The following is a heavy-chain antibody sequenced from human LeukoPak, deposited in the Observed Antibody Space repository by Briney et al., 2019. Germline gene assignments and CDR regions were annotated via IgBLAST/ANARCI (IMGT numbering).Heavy chain of an antibody. CDR1: GFTLSSSN. J-gene: IGHJ4*02. D-gene: IGHD1-26*01. CDR3: ARDDIIMGAAN. V-gene: IGHV3-48*03. Sequence: GGSLRLSCAASGFTLSSSNMNWVRQAPGKGLEWVSYITSSGNSVYYADSVNGRFTISRDNAKNSLYLQMNSLRAEDTAIYYCARDDIIMGAANWGQGTLVTVSS. CDR2: ITSSGNSV.